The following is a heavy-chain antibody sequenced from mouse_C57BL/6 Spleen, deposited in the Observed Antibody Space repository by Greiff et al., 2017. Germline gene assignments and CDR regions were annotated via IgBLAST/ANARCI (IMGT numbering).Heavy chain of an antibody. Sequence: QVQLQQSGPELVKPGASVKISCKASGYAFSSSWMNWVKQRPGKGLEWIGRIYPGDGDTNYNGKFKGKATLTADKSSSTAYMQLSSLTSGDSAVYFCARGGGYFDVWGTGTTVTVSS. CDR1: GYAFSSSW. CDR2: IYPGDGDT. CDR3: ARGGGYFDV. D-gene: IGHD1-1*02. J-gene: IGHJ1*03. V-gene: IGHV1-82*01.